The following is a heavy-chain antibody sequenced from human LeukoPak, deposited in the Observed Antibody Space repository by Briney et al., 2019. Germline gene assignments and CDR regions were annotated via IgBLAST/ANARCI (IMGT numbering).Heavy chain of an antibody. V-gene: IGHV3-48*02. Sequence: GGSLRLSCAASGFTFSSYSMNWVRQAPGKGLEWASYISSSSSTIYYADSVKGRFTISRDNAKNSLYLQMNSLRDEDTAVYYCARTPFNYDFWSGYSYYFDYWGQGTLVTVSS. CDR3: ARTPFNYDFWSGYSYYFDY. CDR2: ISSSSSTI. D-gene: IGHD3-3*01. J-gene: IGHJ4*02. CDR1: GFTFSSYS.